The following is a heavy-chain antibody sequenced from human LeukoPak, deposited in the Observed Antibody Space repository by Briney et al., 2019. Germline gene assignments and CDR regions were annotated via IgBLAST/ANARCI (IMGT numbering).Heavy chain of an antibody. D-gene: IGHD3-22*01. CDR3: ARDPYYDSSGYYSDDY. J-gene: IGHJ4*02. CDR1: GFTFSDYS. V-gene: IGHV3-21*01. CDR2: ISSRSLYI. Sequence: PWGSLRLSCAASGFTFSDYSMNWVRQAPGEGLEWVSSISSRSLYIHYADSVKGRFTISRDNVKNSLCLQMNSLRAEDTAVYYCARDPYYDSSGYYSDDYWGQGTLVTVSS.